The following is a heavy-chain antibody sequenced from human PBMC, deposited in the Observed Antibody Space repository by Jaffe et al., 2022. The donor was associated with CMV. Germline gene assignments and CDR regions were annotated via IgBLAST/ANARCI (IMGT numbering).Heavy chain of an antibody. CDR2: MNPNSGNT. J-gene: IGHJ5*02. D-gene: IGHD2-8*01. V-gene: IGHV1-8*01. Sequence: QVQLVQSGAEVKKPGASVKVSCKASGYTFTSYDINWVRQATGQGLEWMGWMNPNSGNTGYAQKFQGRVTMTRNTSISTAYMELSSLRSEDTAVYYCARGGIGYCTNGVCYDGWFDPWGQGTLVTVSS. CDR3: ARGGIGYCTNGVCYDGWFDP. CDR1: GYTFTSYD.